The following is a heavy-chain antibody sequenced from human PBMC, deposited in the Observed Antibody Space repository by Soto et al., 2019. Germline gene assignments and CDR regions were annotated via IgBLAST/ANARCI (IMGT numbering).Heavy chain of an antibody. CDR2: ISGYNGKT. J-gene: IGHJ4*02. CDR1: GYTFTIYG. V-gene: IGHV1-18*04. Sequence: QVQLVQSGAEVKKPGASVKVSCKASGYTFTIYGISWVRQAPGQGREWMGWISGYNGKTDYAQNLQDRVTLTTDASTSSVYMELRSLRSDDTAVYYCARVDSYDSSGYSGYWGQGTLITVSS. D-gene: IGHD3-22*01. CDR3: ARVDSYDSSGYSGY.